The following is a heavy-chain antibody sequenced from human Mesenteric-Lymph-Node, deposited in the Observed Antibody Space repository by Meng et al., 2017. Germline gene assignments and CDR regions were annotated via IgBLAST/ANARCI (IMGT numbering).Heavy chain of an antibody. CDR3: ARLEYSGYGIDRTFAY. Sequence: GGSLRLSCAASGFTFSSYGMHWVRQAPGKGLEWVAVIWYDGSNKYYADSVKGRFTISRDNSKNTLYLQMNSLRADDTAVYYCARLEYSGYGIDRTFAYWGQGTVVTVSS. V-gene: IGHV3-33*01. CDR1: GFTFSSYG. CDR2: IWYDGSNK. J-gene: IGHJ4*02. D-gene: IGHD6-6*01.